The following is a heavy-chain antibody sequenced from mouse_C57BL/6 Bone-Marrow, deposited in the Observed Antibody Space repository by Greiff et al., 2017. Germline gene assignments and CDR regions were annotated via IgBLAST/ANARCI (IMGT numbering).Heavy chain of an antibody. CDR3: ARGITTVVATPDWFDD. Sequence: VQLKQSVAELVRPGASVKLSCTASGFNIKNTYMHWVKQRPEQGLEWIGRIDPANGNTKYAPKFQGKATLTADPSSNTAYLQLSSLTSEDTAIYYDARGITTVVATPDWFDDWGQGTLVTVSA. V-gene: IGHV14-3*01. CDR2: IDPANGNT. D-gene: IGHD1-1*01. CDR1: GFNIKNTY. J-gene: IGHJ3*01.